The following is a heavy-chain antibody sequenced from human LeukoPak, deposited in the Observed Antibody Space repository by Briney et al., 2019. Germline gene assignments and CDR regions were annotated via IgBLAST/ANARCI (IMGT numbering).Heavy chain of an antibody. CDR1: GGSFSGYY. Sequence: SETLSLTCAVYGGSFSGYYWSWIRQPPGKGLEWIGEINHSGSTNYNPSLKSRVTISVDTSKNQFSLKLSSVTAADTAVYYCARVGLGELPLDYWGQGTLVTVSS. J-gene: IGHJ4*02. D-gene: IGHD3-10*01. V-gene: IGHV4-34*01. CDR3: ARVGLGELPLDY. CDR2: INHSGST.